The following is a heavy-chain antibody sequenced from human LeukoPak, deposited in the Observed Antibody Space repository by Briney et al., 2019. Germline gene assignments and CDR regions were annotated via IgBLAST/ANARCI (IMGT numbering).Heavy chain of an antibody. Sequence: GGSLRLSCTASGFTFRNYAMIWVRQAPGKGLEWVSSITGSGDNTYYADSVRGRFTTSRDNTKSTLYLQMNSLGAENTAVYYCGEDLRGYIYGTFDYWGQGTLVTVSS. CDR1: GFTFRNYA. V-gene: IGHV3-23*01. J-gene: IGHJ4*02. CDR3: GEDLRGYIYGTFDY. CDR2: ITGSGDNT. D-gene: IGHD5-18*01.